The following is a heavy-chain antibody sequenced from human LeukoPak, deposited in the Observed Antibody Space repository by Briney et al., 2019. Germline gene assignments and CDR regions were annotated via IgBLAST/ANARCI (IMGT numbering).Heavy chain of an antibody. CDR2: ISSSSSTI. D-gene: IGHD6-13*01. J-gene: IGHJ3*02. CDR1: GFTFSSYS. V-gene: IGHV3-48*01. Sequence: PGGSLRLSCAASGFTFSSYSMNWVRQAPGKGLEWVSYISSSSSTIYYADSVKGRFTISRDNAKSSLYLQMNSLRAEDTAVYYCARSGIAEPDAFDIWGQGTMVTVSS. CDR3: ARSGIAEPDAFDI.